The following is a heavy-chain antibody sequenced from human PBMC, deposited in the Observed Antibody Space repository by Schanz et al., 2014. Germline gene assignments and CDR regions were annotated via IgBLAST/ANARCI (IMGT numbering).Heavy chain of an antibody. Sequence: DVQLVDSGGGLVQPGGSLRLSCAASGFTVSNSYIHWVRQAPGKGLEWVSTISGSGGDTYPADSVKGRFTISRDNGKKSMYLQMNSLRAEDTAVYYCARLDSSSWYPRYWGQGTLVTVSS. J-gene: IGHJ4*02. CDR1: GFTVSNSY. D-gene: IGHD6-13*01. CDR2: ISGSGGDT. V-gene: IGHV3-21*04. CDR3: ARLDSSSWYPRY.